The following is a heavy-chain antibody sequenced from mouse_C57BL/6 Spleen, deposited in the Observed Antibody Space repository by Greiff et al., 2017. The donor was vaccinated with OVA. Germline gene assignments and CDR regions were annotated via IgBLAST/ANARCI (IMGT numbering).Heavy chain of an antibody. CDR3: ARDGYDGYFDV. D-gene: IGHD2-2*01. V-gene: IGHV1-54*01. CDR1: GYAFTNYL. J-gene: IGHJ1*03. Sequence: VQLKESGAELVRPGTSVKVSCKASGYAFTNYLIEWVKQRPGQGLEWIGVINPGSGGTNYNEKFKGKATLTADKSSSTAYMQLSSLTSEDSAVYFCARDGYDGYFDVWGTGTTVTVSS. CDR2: INPGSGGT.